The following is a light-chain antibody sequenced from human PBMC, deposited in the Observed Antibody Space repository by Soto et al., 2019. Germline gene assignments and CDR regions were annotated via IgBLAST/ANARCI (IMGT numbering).Light chain of an antibody. CDR1: QSVSGY. Sequence: EIVLTQSPATLSFSPGETATLSCRASQSVSGYIGWYQQKPGQPPRLLIYDVSNRATGIPARFSGSGSGTDFTLTITSLEPEDFAVYFCHQRYNWPRVTFGQGTRLEIK. V-gene: IGKV3-11*01. J-gene: IGKJ5*01. CDR2: DVS. CDR3: HQRYNWPRVT.